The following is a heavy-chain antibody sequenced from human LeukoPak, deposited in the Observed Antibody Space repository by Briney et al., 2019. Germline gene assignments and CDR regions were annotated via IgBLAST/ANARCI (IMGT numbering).Heavy chain of an antibody. D-gene: IGHD2-2*01. V-gene: IGHV3-48*02. Sequence: GGSLRLSCAASGFTFSSYSMSWVRQAPGKGLEWVSYISSGSDTVYYADSVKGRFTISRDNAKNSLYLQMNSLRDEDTAVYYCARKYVQTWGQGTLVTVSS. CDR3: ARKYVQT. J-gene: IGHJ4*02. CDR2: ISSGSDTV. CDR1: GFTFSSYS.